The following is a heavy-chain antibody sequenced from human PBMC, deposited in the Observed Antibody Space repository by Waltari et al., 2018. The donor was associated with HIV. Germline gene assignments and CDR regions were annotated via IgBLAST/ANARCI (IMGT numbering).Heavy chain of an antibody. Sequence: EVKLVESGGGLVQPGGSLRLSCAASGFTVSTNYMSWVRQAPGMGWEGVSLIDSDGNTRYADSVKGRFTISRDSSNNMVYLQMKSLRGEDTSVYYCANSDDYSNYYYGMDVWGQGTTVTVSS. J-gene: IGHJ6*02. CDR3: ANSDDYSNYYYGMDV. V-gene: IGHV3-66*01. CDR2: IDSDGNT. D-gene: IGHD4-4*01. CDR1: GFTVSTNY.